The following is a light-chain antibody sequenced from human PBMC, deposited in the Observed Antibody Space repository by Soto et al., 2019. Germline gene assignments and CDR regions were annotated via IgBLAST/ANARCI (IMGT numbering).Light chain of an antibody. J-gene: IGKJ1*01. V-gene: IGKV4-1*01. CDR3: QQYYASPPRT. CDR2: WAS. CDR1: QSALYSSNNKNY. Sequence: DIVMTQSPESLAVSPPHRATINCKSSQSALYSSNNKNYLAWYQQKPGQPPKLLISWASTREFGVPDRFSGSGSGTDFTLTISSLQAEDVAVYYCQQYYASPPRTFGQGTKVEIK.